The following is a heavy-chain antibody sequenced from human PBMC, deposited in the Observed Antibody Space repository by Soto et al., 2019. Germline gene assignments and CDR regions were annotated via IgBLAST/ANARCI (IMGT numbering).Heavy chain of an antibody. J-gene: IGHJ3*02. V-gene: IGHV3-33*01. Sequence: QVQLVESGGGVVQPGRSLRLSCAASGFTFSSYGMHWVRQAPGKGLEWVAVIWYDGSNKYYADSVRGRFTISRDNSINTLYLQMSSLRTEDTAVYYCAHPRGYGVFDAVDIWGQGTMVTVSS. CDR1: GFTFSSYG. CDR3: AHPRGYGVFDAVDI. D-gene: IGHD4-17*01. CDR2: IWYDGSNK.